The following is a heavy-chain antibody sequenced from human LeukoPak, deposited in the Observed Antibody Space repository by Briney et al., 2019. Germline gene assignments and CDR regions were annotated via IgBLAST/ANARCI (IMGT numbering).Heavy chain of an antibody. CDR1: YGSISTYL. J-gene: IGHJ1*01. D-gene: IGHD5-18*01. CDR2: IFASGST. Sequence: PSETLSLTCTVSYGSISTYLWNWVRQPAGKGLEWIGRIFASGSTFYSPSLKSRVTMSVDTSKSQFSLKLNSVTAADTAVYYCARATTGYSYGFQHWGQGTLVTVSS. CDR3: ARATTGYSYGFQH. V-gene: IGHV4-4*07.